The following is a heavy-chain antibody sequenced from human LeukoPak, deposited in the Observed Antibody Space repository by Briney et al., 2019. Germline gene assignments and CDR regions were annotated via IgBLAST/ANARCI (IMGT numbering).Heavy chain of an antibody. CDR2: INLASRVT. CDR3: SKSGLGGLDSTAYRFLEH. J-gene: IGHJ4*02. CDR1: GYSFTGHY. D-gene: IGHD3-22*01. Sequence: GTSLKVSCKASGYSFTGHYLYWVRQAPGQGLEWMGWINLASRVTEYAQIFQGRVTMTTDTSTNTAYMELTGLISDDTAVYYCSKSGLGGLDSTAYRFLEHWGQGTL. V-gene: IGHV1-2*02.